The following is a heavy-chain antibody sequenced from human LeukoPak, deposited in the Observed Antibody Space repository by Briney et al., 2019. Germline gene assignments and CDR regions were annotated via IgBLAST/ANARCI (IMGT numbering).Heavy chain of an antibody. J-gene: IGHJ4*02. D-gene: IGHD6-19*01. CDR3: ARGEAVAGPPDY. V-gene: IGHV3-21*01. CDR2: ISGSATYI. CDR1: GFTFSSYA. Sequence: GGSLRLSCAASGFTFSSYAMSWVRQPPGKGLEWVSSISGSATYINYADSLKGRFTISRDNAKKSLYLQVNSLRTEDTAVYYCARGEAVAGPPDYWGQGTLVTVSS.